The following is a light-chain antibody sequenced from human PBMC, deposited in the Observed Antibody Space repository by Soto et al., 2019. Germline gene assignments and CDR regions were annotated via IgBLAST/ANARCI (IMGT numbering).Light chain of an antibody. CDR2: GTS. Sequence: DIVLTQSPGTLSLSQGDRATLSCRASQSVSTSYLAWYQQKPGQAPRLLIYGTSSRATGIPDRFSGSGSGTDFTLTISRLEPEDFAVYYCQQYGSSPRTFGQGTRLEIK. V-gene: IGKV3-20*01. CDR1: QSVSTSY. J-gene: IGKJ5*01. CDR3: QQYGSSPRT.